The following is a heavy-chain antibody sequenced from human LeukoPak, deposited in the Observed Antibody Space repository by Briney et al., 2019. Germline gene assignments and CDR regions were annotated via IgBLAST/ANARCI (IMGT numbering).Heavy chain of an antibody. CDR1: GGSISSYY. CDR3: AGHHPRNTVDF. J-gene: IGHJ4*02. CDR2: ISDIGSI. V-gene: IGHV4-59*08. D-gene: IGHD2/OR15-2a*01. Sequence: SETLSLTCTVSGGSISSYYWSWIGQPPGKGLEWIADISDIGSINYNPSLKSRVTISLGTSKNQFSLKLSSVTAADTAVYYCAGHHPRNTVDFGGQGTLVTVSS.